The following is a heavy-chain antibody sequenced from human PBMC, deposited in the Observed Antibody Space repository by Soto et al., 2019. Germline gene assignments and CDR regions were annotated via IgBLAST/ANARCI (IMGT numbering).Heavy chain of an antibody. Sequence: GGSLRLSCAASGFTFSSYAMSWVRQAPGKVLEWVSAISGSGGSTYYADSVKGRFTISRDNCKNTLYLQMNSLRAEDTAVYYCAKADQPRYYDSSGYDPNYGMDVWGQGTTVTVSS. D-gene: IGHD3-22*01. J-gene: IGHJ6*02. CDR2: ISGSGGST. V-gene: IGHV3-23*01. CDR3: AKADQPRYYDSSGYDPNYGMDV. CDR1: GFTFSSYA.